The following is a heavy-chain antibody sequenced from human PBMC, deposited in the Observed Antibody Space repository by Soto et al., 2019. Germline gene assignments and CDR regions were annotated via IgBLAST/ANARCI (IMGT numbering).Heavy chain of an antibody. Sequence: QVQLVQSGAEVKKPGASVKVSCKDSGYTFTSYGISWVRQAPGQGLEWMGWISAYNGNTNYAQKLQGRVTMTTDTSTSTAYMELRSLRSDDTAVYYCARRANERWGSSSPSYWFDPWGQGTLVTVSS. CDR1: GYTFTSYG. CDR3: ARRANERWGSSSPSYWFDP. CDR2: ISAYNGNT. J-gene: IGHJ5*02. V-gene: IGHV1-18*01. D-gene: IGHD6-13*01.